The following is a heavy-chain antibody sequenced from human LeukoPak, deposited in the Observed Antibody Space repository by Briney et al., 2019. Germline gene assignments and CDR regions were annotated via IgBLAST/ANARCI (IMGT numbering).Heavy chain of an antibody. V-gene: IGHV3-33*07. CDR2: IWYDGSNK. D-gene: IGHD5-12*01. Sequence: PGGSLRLSCTVSGFSVSKNSMTWVRQAPGKGLEWVAVIWYDGSNKYYADSVKGRFTISRDNSKNTLYLQMNSLRAEDTAVYYCARDRGYSGYDLDYWGQGTLVTVSS. J-gene: IGHJ4*02. CDR3: ARDRGYSGYDLDY. CDR1: GFSVSKNS.